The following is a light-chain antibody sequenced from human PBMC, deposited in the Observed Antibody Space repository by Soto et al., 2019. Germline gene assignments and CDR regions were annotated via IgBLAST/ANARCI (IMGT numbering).Light chain of an antibody. CDR1: QDIGTD. J-gene: IGKJ4*01. CDR3: VQHDSYPLT. V-gene: IGKV1-17*01. CDR2: EAS. Sequence: DIQMTQSPASLSASVTDRVTITCRASQDIGTDLGWYQQKPGKAPERLIYEASVLQSVVPSRFSGSGSGAEFTLTVSSLQPEDFATYYGVQHDSYPLTFGGGTKVDIK.